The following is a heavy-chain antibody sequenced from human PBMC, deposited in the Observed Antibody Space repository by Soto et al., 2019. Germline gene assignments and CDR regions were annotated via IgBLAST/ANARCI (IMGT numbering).Heavy chain of an antibody. CDR2: IIPLFGTP. Sequence: QVQLVQSGAEVKKPGSSVKVSCKDSGGIFSTYAISWLRQAPGQGLEWMGGIIPLFGTPNYAQRFQGRVTITADESTSIAYIELSRLRSNDTSVYYCVRDRDAYGSGNYYNRIVSWVQVTLVTVSS. J-gene: IGHJ4*02. D-gene: IGHD3-10*01. CDR1: GGIFSTYA. V-gene: IGHV1-69*01. CDR3: VRDRDAYGSGNYYNRIVS.